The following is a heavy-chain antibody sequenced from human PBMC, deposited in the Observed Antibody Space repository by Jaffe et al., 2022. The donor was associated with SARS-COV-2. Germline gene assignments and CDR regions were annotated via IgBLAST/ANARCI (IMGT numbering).Heavy chain of an antibody. D-gene: IGHD1-26*01. V-gene: IGHV3-48*03. CDR3: ARDGGGALRDAFDI. CDR2: ISSSGSTI. CDR1: GFTFSSYE. Sequence: EVQLVESGGGLVQPGGSLRLSCAASGFTFSSYEMNWVRQAPGKGLEWVSYISSSGSTIYYADSVKGRFTISRDNAKNSLYLQMNSLRAEDTAVYYCARDGGGALRDAFDIWGQGTMVTVSS. J-gene: IGHJ3*02.